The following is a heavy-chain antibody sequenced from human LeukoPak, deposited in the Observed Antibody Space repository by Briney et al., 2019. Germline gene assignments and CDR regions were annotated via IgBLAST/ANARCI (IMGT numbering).Heavy chain of an antibody. D-gene: IGHD3-3*01. Sequence: SETLSLTCTVSGGSISSSSYYWGWIRQPPGKGLEWIGSIYYSGSTYYNPSLKSRVTISVDTSKNQFSLKLSSVTAADMAVYYCAKDFNVLRFLEWLPPYYDYWGQGTLVTVSS. J-gene: IGHJ4*02. V-gene: IGHV4-39*07. CDR1: GGSISSSSYY. CDR2: IYYSGST. CDR3: AKDFNVLRFLEWLPPYYDY.